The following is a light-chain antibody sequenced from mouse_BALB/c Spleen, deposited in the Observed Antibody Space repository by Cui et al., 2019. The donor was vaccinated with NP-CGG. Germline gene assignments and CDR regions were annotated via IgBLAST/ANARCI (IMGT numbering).Light chain of an antibody. J-gene: IGLJ1*01. CDR1: TGAVTTSNY. CDR2: GTN. CDR3: ALWYSNHWV. Sequence: QAVVTQESALTTSPGETVTLTCRSSTGAVTTSNYANWVQEKPDHLFAGLIGGTNNRPPGVPARFSGSLIGDKAPLTITGAQTEDEAIYFCALWYSNHWVFGGGTKLTVL. V-gene: IGLV1*01.